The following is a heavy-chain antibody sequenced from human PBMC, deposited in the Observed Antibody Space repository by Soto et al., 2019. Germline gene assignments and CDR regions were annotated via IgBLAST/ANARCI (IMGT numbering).Heavy chain of an antibody. Sequence: QVQLVQSGAEVKKPGASVKVSCKASGDTFTDYYIHWVRQAPGQGLEWVGTVNPTGGHTTYAQHCLGRMTMTRDTSTSTLYMELPSPTSEDTAVYYCARGGHVVVVPAALDYWGQGTLVTVSS. CDR3: ARGGHVVVVPAALDY. D-gene: IGHD2-21*02. J-gene: IGHJ4*02. V-gene: IGHV1-46*01. CDR1: GDTFTDYY. CDR2: VNPTGGHT.